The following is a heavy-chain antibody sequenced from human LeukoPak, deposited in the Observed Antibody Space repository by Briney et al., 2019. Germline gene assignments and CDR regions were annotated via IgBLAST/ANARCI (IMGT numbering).Heavy chain of an antibody. CDR1: GYTFTAYY. CDR3: ARGIPYHLDV. CDR2: INPNSGGI. J-gene: IGHJ6*02. D-gene: IGHD2-2*01. Sequence: ASVKVSCKASGYTFTAYYMHWVRQAPGQGLEWMGWINPNSGGINYAQKFQGRVTMTTDTSNTTAYMELSRLRSDGTAVYYCARGIPYHLDVWGQGTTVTVSS. V-gene: IGHV1-2*02.